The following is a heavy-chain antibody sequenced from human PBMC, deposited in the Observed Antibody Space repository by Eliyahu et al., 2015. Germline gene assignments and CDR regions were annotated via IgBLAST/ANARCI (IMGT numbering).Heavy chain of an antibody. J-gene: IGHJ4*02. D-gene: IGHD5-18*01. CDR1: GFTFSNYA. CDR2: ISYDGSNE. Sequence: QVQLVEXGGGXVQPGGXLRLSCAVSGFTFSNYAMNWVRQAPGKGLDWVXLISYDGSNEYYADSVKGRFTISRDNSKNTLFLQMNSLRTEDTAVYYCAREMRGYAPSYWGQGTLVTVSS. CDR3: AREMRGYAPSY. V-gene: IGHV3-30*04.